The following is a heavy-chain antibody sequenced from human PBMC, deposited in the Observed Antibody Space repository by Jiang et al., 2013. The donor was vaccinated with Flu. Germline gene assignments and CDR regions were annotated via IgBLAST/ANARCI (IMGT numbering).Heavy chain of an antibody. Sequence: KVSCKASGYTFTSYGISWVRQAPGQGLEWMGWISAYNGNTNYAQKLQGRVTMTTDTSTSTAYMELRSLRSDDTAVYYCARVGDSIAVAGTADYWGQGTLVTVSS. CDR1: GYTFTSYG. D-gene: IGHD6-19*01. V-gene: IGHV1-18*01. CDR2: ISAYNGNT. CDR3: ARVGDSIAVAGTADY. J-gene: IGHJ4*02.